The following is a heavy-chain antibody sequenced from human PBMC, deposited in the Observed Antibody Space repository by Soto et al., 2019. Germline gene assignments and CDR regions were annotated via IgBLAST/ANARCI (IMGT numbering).Heavy chain of an antibody. CDR2: INHSGST. CDR1: GFTFSSYA. Sequence: TGGSLRLSCAASGFTFSSYAMSWVRQAPGKGLEWIGEINHSGSTNYNPSLKSRVTISVDTSKNQSSLKLSSVTAADTAVYYCARAPERAQLSDIVVVPAAIRGGGRFDPWGQGTLVTVSS. D-gene: IGHD2-2*01. CDR3: ARAPERAQLSDIVVVPAAIRGGGRFDP. V-gene: IGHV4-34*01. J-gene: IGHJ5*02.